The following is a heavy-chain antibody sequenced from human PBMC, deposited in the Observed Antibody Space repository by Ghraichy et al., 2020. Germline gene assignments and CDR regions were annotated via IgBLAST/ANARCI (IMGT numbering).Heavy chain of an antibody. V-gene: IGHV4-34*01. D-gene: IGHD6-6*01. J-gene: IGHJ6*02. Sequence: GSLRLSCAVYGGSFSGYYWSWIRQPPGKGLEWIGEINHSGSTNYNPSLKSRVTISVDTSKNQFSLKLSSVTAADTAVYYCARGPRGGAARLWSYYYYGMDVWSQGTTVTVSS. CDR2: INHSGST. CDR1: GGSFSGYY. CDR3: ARGPRGGAARLWSYYYYGMDV.